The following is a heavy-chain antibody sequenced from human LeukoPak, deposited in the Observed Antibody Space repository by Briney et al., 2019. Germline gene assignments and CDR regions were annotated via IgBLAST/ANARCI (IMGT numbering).Heavy chain of an antibody. CDR2: ITGSGDST. V-gene: IGHV3-23*01. CDR3: AKDIHTAAH. J-gene: IGHJ4*02. Sequence: GGTLRLSCAASGFTFSSYGLSWVRQAPGKGLEWVSGITGSGDSTFYADSVKGRFTISRDNSKNTLYLQMNSLRAEDTAVYYCAKDIHTAAHWGQGTLVTVSS. D-gene: IGHD6-25*01. CDR1: GFTFSSYG.